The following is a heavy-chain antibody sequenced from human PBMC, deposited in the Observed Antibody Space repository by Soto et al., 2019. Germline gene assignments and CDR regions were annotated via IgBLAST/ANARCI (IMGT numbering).Heavy chain of an antibody. V-gene: IGHV4-39*01. D-gene: IGHD2-2*01. CDR3: VSGLPLPAPKLNYYYYYMDV. Sequence: QLQLQESGPGLVKPSETLSLTCTVSGGSISSSSYYWGWIRQPPGKGLEWIGSIYYSGSTYYNPSLKSRVTISVDTSKNQCSLKLISVTAADTAVYYCVSGLPLPAPKLNYYYYYMDVWGKGTTVTVSS. J-gene: IGHJ6*03. CDR2: IYYSGST. CDR1: GGSISSSSYY.